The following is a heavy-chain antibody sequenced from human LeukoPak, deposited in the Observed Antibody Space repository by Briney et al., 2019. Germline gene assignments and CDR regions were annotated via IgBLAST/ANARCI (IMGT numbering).Heavy chain of an antibody. CDR1: GYSFTSYW. CDR2: IYPGDSNT. Sequence: GESLKISCKCSGYSFTSYWIGWVRHMPGEGLEWIGTIYPGDSNTRYSTSFQGQVHSSAAKSMSTAYLPCSSLQATDSAIYYSAKSCASGSPFYFAYWGQGTLVTVSS. CDR3: AKSCASGSPFYFAY. D-gene: IGHD3-10*01. J-gene: IGHJ4*02. V-gene: IGHV5-51*01.